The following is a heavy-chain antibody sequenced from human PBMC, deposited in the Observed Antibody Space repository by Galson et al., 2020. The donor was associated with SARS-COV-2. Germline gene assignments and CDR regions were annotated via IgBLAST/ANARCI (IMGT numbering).Heavy chain of an antibody. CDR2: MYYSGNT. CDR3: ARAWGGYFDY. Sequence: TLSLTCAVSGASIASGGYSWGWIRQPPGKRLEWIGYMYYSGNTYYNPSLKSRLNISLDTSKNHFSLSLSSVTAADTAVYYCARAWGGYFDYWGQGTLVTVSS. D-gene: IGHD1-26*01. V-gene: IGHV4-30-4*07. CDR1: GASIASGGYS. J-gene: IGHJ4*02.